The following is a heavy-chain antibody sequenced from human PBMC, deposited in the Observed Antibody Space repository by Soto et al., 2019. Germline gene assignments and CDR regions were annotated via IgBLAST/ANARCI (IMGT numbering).Heavy chain of an antibody. CDR1: GGSISSYY. J-gene: IGHJ5*02. CDR2: IYTSGST. CDR3: ARETNSGYSSSWYAVYWFDP. D-gene: IGHD6-13*01. Sequence: PSETLSLTFTVSGGSISSYYWSWIRQPAGKGLEWIGRIYTSGSTNYNPSLKSRVTMSVDTSKNQFSLKLSSVTAADTAVYYCARETNSGYSSSWYAVYWFDPWGQGTLVTVSS. V-gene: IGHV4-4*07.